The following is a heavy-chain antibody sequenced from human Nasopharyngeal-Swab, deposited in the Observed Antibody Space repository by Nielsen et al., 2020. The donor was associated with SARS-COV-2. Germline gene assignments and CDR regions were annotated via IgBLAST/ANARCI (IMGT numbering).Heavy chain of an antibody. V-gene: IGHV3-73*01. CDR1: GFSFSVSS. Sequence: GESLKISCAASGFSFSVSSLNWVRQASGKGLEWVGRIRSKVNSYATTYGVSVKGRFTISRDDSKNTAYLQMNSLKTEDTAVYYCARVNPISGSYYDAIDIWGQGTMVTVS. D-gene: IGHD1-26*01. CDR2: IRSKVNSYAT. CDR3: ARVNPISGSYYDAIDI. J-gene: IGHJ3*02.